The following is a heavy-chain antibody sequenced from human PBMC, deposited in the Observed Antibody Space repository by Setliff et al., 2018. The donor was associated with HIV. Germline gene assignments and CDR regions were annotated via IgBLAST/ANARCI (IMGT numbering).Heavy chain of an antibody. CDR2: IIPIFGTA. V-gene: IGHV1-69*05. D-gene: IGHD4-17*01. J-gene: IGHJ5*02. CDR1: GGTFSSYA. CDR3: ASGWGATVTLGYNWFDP. Sequence: EASVKVSCKASGGTFSSYAISWVRQAPGQGLEWMGGIIPIFGTANYAQKFQGRVTITTDEATSTAYMELSSLRSEDTAVYYCASGWGATVTLGYNWFDPWRQGTLVTVSS.